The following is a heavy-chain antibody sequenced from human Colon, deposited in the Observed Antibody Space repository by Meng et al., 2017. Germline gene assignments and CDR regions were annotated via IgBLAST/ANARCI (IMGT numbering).Heavy chain of an antibody. CDR2: INPSGDST. CDR3: ARVERTEMATIDY. D-gene: IGHD5-24*01. CDR1: GYTFNSYY. V-gene: IGHV1-46*02. J-gene: IGHJ4*02. Sequence: QVHLVKFGAEVKKPGALVKVSCKASGYTFNSYYMHWVRQAPGQGLEWMGIINPSGDSTTYAQNFQGRVTMTRDTSTSTLYMELSSLTSDDTAVYYCARVERTEMATIDYWGQGTLVTVSS.